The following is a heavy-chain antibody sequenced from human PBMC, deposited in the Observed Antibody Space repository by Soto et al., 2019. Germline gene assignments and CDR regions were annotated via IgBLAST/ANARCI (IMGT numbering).Heavy chain of an antibody. CDR2: IYYSGST. V-gene: IGHV4-31*03. CDR1: GGYISSGGYY. Sequence: SETLSLTYTVSGGYISSGGYYWSWIRQHPGKGLEWIGYIYYSGSTYYNPSLKSRVTISVDTSKNQFSLKLSSVTAADTAVYYCARSYDFWRGFYAFDIWGQGTMVTVSS. J-gene: IGHJ3*02. D-gene: IGHD3-3*01. CDR3: ARSYDFWRGFYAFDI.